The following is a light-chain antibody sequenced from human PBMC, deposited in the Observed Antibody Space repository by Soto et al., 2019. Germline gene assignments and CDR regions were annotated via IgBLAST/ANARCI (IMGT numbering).Light chain of an antibody. Sequence: DIQMTQSPSSLSASVGDGVTITCRASQSISSYVSWYQQKPGKAPKLLIYAASRLESGVPSRFSGSRSGTDFTLTISSLQPEDFATYYCQRSYSRMTFGQGTKVDIK. CDR1: QSISSY. J-gene: IGKJ1*01. CDR3: QRSYSRMT. CDR2: AAS. V-gene: IGKV1-39*01.